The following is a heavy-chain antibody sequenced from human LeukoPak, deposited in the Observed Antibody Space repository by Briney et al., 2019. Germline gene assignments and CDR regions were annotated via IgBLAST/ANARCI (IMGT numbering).Heavy chain of an antibody. J-gene: IGHJ4*03. D-gene: IGHD2-2*02. CDR1: GYTFTSYG. CDR2: ISAYNGNT. Sequence: VASVKVSCKASGYTFTSYGISWVRQAPGQGLEWMGWISAYNGNTNYAQKLQGRVTMTTDTSTSTAYMELRSLRSDDTAVYYCARIYCSSTSCYTGYFDYWGQGTLVTVSS. CDR3: ARIYCSSTSCYTGYFDY. V-gene: IGHV1-18*01.